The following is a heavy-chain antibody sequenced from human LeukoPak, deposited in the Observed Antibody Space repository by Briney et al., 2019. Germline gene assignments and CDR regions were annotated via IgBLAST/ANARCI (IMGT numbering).Heavy chain of an antibody. CDR1: GYTFTSYG. D-gene: IGHD3-10*01. CDR3: ASDTMVRGVTA. CDR2: ISAYNGNT. J-gene: IGHJ4*02. V-gene: IGHV1-18*01. Sequence: ASVKVSCKASGYTFTSYGISWVRQAPGQGLEWMGWISAYNGNTNYAQKLQGRVTITADKSTSTAYMELSSLRSEDTAVYYCASDTMVRGVTAWGQGTLVTVSS.